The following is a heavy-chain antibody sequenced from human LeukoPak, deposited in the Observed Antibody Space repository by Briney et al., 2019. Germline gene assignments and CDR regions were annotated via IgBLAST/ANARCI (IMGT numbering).Heavy chain of an antibody. D-gene: IGHD6-19*01. V-gene: IGHV3-23*01. CDR2: ISSSGSTI. Sequence: GGSLRLSCAASGFTFSSYGMSWVRQAPGKGLEWVSYISSSGSTIYYADSVKGRFTISRDNSKNTLYLQMNSLRAEDTAVYYCAKSCGWPLYGWFDPWSQGTLVTVSS. CDR3: AKSCGWPLYGWFDP. CDR1: GFTFSSYG. J-gene: IGHJ5*02.